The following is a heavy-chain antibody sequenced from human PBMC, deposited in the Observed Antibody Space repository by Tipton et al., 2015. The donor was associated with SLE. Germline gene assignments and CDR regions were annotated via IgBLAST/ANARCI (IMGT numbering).Heavy chain of an antibody. CDR1: GGSISSYY. Sequence: TLSLTCTVSGGSISSYYWSWIRQPPGKGLEWIGYIYYSGSTHYNPSLKSRVTILVDTSRNQFSLKLSSVTAADTAVYYCASGRGIAVTVTDAFDIWGQGTMVTVSS. CDR3: ASGRGIAVTVTDAFDI. V-gene: IGHV4-59*12. CDR2: IYYSGST. J-gene: IGHJ3*02. D-gene: IGHD6-19*01.